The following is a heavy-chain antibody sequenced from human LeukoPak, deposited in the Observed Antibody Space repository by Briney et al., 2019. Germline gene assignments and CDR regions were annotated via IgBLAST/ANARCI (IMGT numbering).Heavy chain of an antibody. CDR2: ISAYNGNT. CDR1: GYTFTSYG. Sequence: EASVKVSCKASGYTFTSYGISWVRQAPGQGLEWMGWISAYNGNTNYAQKLQGRVTMTTDTSTSTVYLELRSLRSDDTAVYYCARVLRYFDPRPLLDYYGMDVWGQGTTVTVSS. V-gene: IGHV1-18*01. CDR3: ARVLRYFDPRPLLDYYGMDV. J-gene: IGHJ6*02. D-gene: IGHD3-9*01.